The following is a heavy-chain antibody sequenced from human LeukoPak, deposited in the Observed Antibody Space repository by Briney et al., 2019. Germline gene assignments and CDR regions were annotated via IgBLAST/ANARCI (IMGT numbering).Heavy chain of an antibody. D-gene: IGHD3-22*01. Sequence: SETLSLTCTVSGGSINSSSYYGGWIRQPPGKGLEWIGSIYYSGSTYYNPSLESRVTISVDTSKNQFSLKLSSVTAADTAVYYCARSYYDSSDYYFTSWGQGILVTVSS. J-gene: IGHJ4*02. CDR1: GGSINSSSYY. CDR2: IYYSGST. V-gene: IGHV4-39*07. CDR3: ARSYYDSSDYYFTS.